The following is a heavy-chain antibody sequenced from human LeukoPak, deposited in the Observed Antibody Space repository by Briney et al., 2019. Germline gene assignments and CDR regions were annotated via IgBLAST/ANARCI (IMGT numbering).Heavy chain of an antibody. CDR1: GYTFSNYG. CDR3: ATGHEWLPN. Sequence: ASVKVSCKASGYTFSNYGISWVRQAPGQGLEWMGWINAYNGHTNYAQKLQGRVTMTTDASTSTAFMELRSLRSEDTAVYYCATGHEWLPNWGQGTLVTVSS. CDR2: INAYNGHT. J-gene: IGHJ4*02. V-gene: IGHV1-18*01. D-gene: IGHD6-19*01.